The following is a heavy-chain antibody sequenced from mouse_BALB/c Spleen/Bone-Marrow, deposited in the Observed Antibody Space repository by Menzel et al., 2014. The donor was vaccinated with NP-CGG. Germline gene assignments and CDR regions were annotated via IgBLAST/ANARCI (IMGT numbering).Heavy chain of an antibody. CDR1: GFTFSSYG. CDR3: ARQTYYDYDGYFDY. V-gene: IGHV5-6*01. Sequence: EVQRVESGGDLVKPGGSLKLSCAASGFTFSSYGMSWVHQTPDKRLEWVATISSGGSYTYYPDSVKGRFTISRDNAKNTLYLQMSSLKSEDTAMYYCARQTYYDYDGYFDYWGQGTTLTVSS. D-gene: IGHD2-4*01. J-gene: IGHJ2*01. CDR2: ISSGGSYT.